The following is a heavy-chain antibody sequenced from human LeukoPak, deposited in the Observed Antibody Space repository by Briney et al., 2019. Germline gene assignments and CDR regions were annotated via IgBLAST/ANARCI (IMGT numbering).Heavy chain of an antibody. D-gene: IGHD6-19*01. CDR1: GVTLSSYS. J-gene: IGHJ4*02. CDR3: ERVRGSGWSEDY. Sequence: PGGSLRLSCAASGVTLSSYSMNWVRQAPRKGLELVSYISGSTNIIYYADSVKGRFSISRDNAKNSLYLEMKRLRDEDTAVYLCERVRGSGWSEDYWGQGTLVTVSS. CDR2: ISGSTNII. V-gene: IGHV3-48*02.